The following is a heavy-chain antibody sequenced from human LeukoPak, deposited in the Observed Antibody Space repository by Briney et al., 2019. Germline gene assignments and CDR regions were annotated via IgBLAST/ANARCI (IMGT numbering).Heavy chain of an antibody. J-gene: IGHJ6*03. Sequence: SETLSLTCTVSGGSISSGSYYWSWIRQPAGKGLEWIGRVYSSGSTDYNPSLKSRLSISVDTSKIQFSLRLSSVTAADTAVYYCARQCRYYGSGSYYNYYYYYMDVWGKGTTVTISS. CDR3: ARQCRYYGSGSYYNYYYYYMDV. CDR2: VYSSGST. V-gene: IGHV4-61*02. D-gene: IGHD3-10*01. CDR1: GGSISSGSYY.